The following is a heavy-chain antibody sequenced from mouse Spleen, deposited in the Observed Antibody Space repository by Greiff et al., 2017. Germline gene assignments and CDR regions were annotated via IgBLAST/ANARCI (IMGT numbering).Heavy chain of an antibody. J-gene: IGHJ1*03. CDR1: GFTFSDYY. D-gene: IGHD2-1*01. CDR3: ARARGNYGFGYFDV. V-gene: IGHV5-16*01. CDR2: INYDGSST. Sequence: EVMLVESEGGLVQPGSSMKLSCTASGFTFSDYYMAWVRQVPEKGLEWVANINYDGSSTYYLDSLKSRFIISRDNAKNILYLQMSSLKSEDTATYYCARARGNYGFGYFDVWGTGTTVTVSS.